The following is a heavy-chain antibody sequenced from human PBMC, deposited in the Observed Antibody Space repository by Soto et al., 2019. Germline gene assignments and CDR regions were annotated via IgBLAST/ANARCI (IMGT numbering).Heavy chain of an antibody. D-gene: IGHD6-13*01. Sequence: EVQLLESGGGLVQPGGSLRLSCAASGFTFSSYAMSWVRQAPGKGLEWVSAISGSGGRTYYADSVKGRFTISRDNSKNTLYLQMNSLRAEDTAVYYCAKDLEMGSSWPYYYYYMDVWGKGTTVTVSS. V-gene: IGHV3-23*01. CDR1: GFTFSSYA. CDR3: AKDLEMGSSWPYYYYYMDV. CDR2: ISGSGGRT. J-gene: IGHJ6*03.